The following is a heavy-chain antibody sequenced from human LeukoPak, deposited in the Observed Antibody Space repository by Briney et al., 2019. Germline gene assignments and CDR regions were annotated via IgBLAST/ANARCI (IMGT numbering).Heavy chain of an antibody. CDR1: GGTFSSYA. D-gene: IGHD2-2*02. CDR2: IIPIFGTA. V-gene: IGHV1-69*01. Sequence: ASVKVSCKASGGTFSSYAISWVRQAPGQGLEWMGGIIPIFGTANYAQKFQGRVTITADESTSTAYMELSSLRSEDTAVYYCARGGPPPYPRSPPPGCYTEYFQHWGQGTLVTVSS. J-gene: IGHJ1*01. CDR3: ARGGPPPYPRSPPPGCYTEYFQH.